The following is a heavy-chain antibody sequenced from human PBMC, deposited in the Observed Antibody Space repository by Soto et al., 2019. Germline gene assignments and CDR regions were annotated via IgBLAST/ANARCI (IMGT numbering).Heavy chain of an antibody. V-gene: IGHV3-21*01. CDR1: GFTFSSYT. CDR2: ISFRGSYI. J-gene: IGHJ4*02. CDR3: VRGAVSTDY. Sequence: EVQLVESGGGLVQPGGSLRLSCAASGFTFSSYTMNWVRQAPGKGLEWVSSISFRGSYIYYADSLKGRFTISRDNAKNSLYLQMHSLRAEHTAVYYCVRGAVSTDYWGQGTLVTVSS. D-gene: IGHD2-8*01.